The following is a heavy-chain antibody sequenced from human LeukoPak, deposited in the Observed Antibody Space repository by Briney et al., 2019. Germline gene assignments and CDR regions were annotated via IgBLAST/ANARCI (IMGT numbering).Heavy chain of an antibody. D-gene: IGHD3-3*01. J-gene: IGHJ5*02. CDR2: ISWNSGNI. V-gene: IGHV3-9*03. Sequence: GRSLRLSCAASGFTFDDYAMHWVRQAPGKGLEWVSGISWNSGNIGYADSVKGRFTISRDNAKKSLYLQMNSLRAEDMALYYCAKGTYYDFWSGYSFDPRGQGTLVTASS. CDR3: AKGTYYDFWSGYSFDP. CDR1: GFTFDDYA.